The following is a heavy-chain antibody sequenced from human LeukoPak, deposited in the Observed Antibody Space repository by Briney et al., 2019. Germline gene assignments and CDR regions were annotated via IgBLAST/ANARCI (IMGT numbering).Heavy chain of an antibody. CDR2: IYHSGST. J-gene: IGHJ4*02. Sequence: SETLSLTCTVSGGSSSSYYWGWIRQPPGKGLEWIGSIYHSGSTYYNPSLKSRVTISVDTSKNQFSLKLSSVTAADTAVYYCASYCSSTSCYPEIDYWGQGTLVTVSS. D-gene: IGHD2-2*01. CDR3: ASYCSSTSCYPEIDY. CDR1: GGSSSSYY. V-gene: IGHV4-38-2*02.